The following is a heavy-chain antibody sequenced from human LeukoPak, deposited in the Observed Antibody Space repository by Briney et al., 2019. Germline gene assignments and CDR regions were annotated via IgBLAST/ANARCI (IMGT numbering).Heavy chain of an antibody. CDR3: ARMPYGSGSYSPLYYFDY. J-gene: IGHJ4*02. Sequence: ASVKVSCKASGYTFTGYYMHWVRQAPGQGLEWMGWINPNSGGTNYAQKFQGRVTMTRDTSISTAYMELSRLRSDDTAVYYCARMPYGSGSYSPLYYFDYWGQGTLVTVSS. CDR1: GYTFTGYY. D-gene: IGHD3-10*01. CDR2: INPNSGGT. V-gene: IGHV1-2*02.